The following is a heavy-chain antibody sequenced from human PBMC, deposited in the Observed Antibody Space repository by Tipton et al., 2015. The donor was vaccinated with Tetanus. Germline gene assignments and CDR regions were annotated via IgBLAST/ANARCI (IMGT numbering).Heavy chain of an antibody. CDR1: GFTFSDYS. CDR3: ARVHTPGLLGRYPLDY. V-gene: IGHV3-21*01. Sequence: SLRLSCIGSGFTFSDYSMNWVRQAPGKGLEWVSSISGSSNYINYADSVKGRFTISRANARNSLYLQMNSLRGDDTGVYFCARVHTPGLLGRYPLDYWGQGTLVTVSS. D-gene: IGHD3-9*01. J-gene: IGHJ4*02. CDR2: ISGSSNYI.